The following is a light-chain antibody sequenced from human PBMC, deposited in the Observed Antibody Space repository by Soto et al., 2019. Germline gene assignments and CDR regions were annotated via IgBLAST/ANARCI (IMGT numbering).Light chain of an antibody. J-gene: IGKJ5*01. Sequence: EIVLTQSPATLSSFPGDRVTLSCRASQSVGSSLAWYRQKPGQTPRLLIYDASTRATGIPARFSGSGSGTDFTLTISSLEPEDFAVYYCQQRSNWPPFFGQGTRLEIK. CDR1: QSVGSS. CDR2: DAS. V-gene: IGKV3-11*01. CDR3: QQRSNWPPF.